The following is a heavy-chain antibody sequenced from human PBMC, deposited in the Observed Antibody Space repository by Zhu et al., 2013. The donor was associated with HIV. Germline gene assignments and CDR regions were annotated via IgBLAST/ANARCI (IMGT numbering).Heavy chain of an antibody. CDR3: ARWVRSGGWFDP. J-gene: IGHJ5*02. CDR1: GYVFTSFG. V-gene: IGHV1-18*01. D-gene: IGHD3-10*01. Sequence: QVQLVQSGAEVKKPGASVKVSCRASGYVFTSFGISWLRQAPGQRLQWMGWISGYNGKAKYARHLQDRVTMTVDISSSTAYLDLRSLRSDDTAVYYCARWVRSGGWFDPWGQGTLVTVSS. CDR2: ISGYNGKA.